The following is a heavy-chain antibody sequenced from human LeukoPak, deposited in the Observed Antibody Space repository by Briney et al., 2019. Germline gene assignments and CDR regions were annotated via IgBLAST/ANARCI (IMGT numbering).Heavy chain of an antibody. CDR1: GFTFSSYW. CDR2: INSDGSTT. J-gene: IGHJ4*02. D-gene: IGHD5-12*01. Sequence: GGSLRLSCAASGFTFSSYWMHWVRQAPGKGLVWVSRINSDGSTTGYADSVKGRFTISRDNAKNTMYLQMNSLRVEDTAVYYCAQDRAWIEFYFWGQGTLVTVSS. CDR3: AQDRAWIEFYF. V-gene: IGHV3-74*01.